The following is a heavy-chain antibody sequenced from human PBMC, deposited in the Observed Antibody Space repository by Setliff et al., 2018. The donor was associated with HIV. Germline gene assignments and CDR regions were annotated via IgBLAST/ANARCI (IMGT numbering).Heavy chain of an antibody. V-gene: IGHV3-23*01. J-gene: IGHJ6*02. Sequence: AASGFTVNSGAMNWVRQAPGKGLEWVSTVGCWGTCTYFADSVKGRFTISADTSKNTLYLQMTRLSAEDTAVYYCARDLDPYFAMAVWGQGTTVTVSS. CDR3: ARDLDPYFAMAV. CDR2: VGCWGTCT. CDR1: GFTVNSGA.